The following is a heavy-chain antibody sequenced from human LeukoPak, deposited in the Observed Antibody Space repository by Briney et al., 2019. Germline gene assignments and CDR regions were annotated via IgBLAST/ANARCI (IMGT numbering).Heavy chain of an antibody. Sequence: SVTVSCKASGGTFSSYAISWVRQAPGQGLEWMGGIIPIFGTANYAQKFQGRVTITADESTSTAYMELSSLRSEDTAVYYCARSPDYDILTGYSSHFDYWGQGTLVTVSS. CDR3: ARSPDYDILTGYSSHFDY. D-gene: IGHD3-9*01. J-gene: IGHJ4*02. CDR2: IIPIFGTA. V-gene: IGHV1-69*13. CDR1: GGTFSSYA.